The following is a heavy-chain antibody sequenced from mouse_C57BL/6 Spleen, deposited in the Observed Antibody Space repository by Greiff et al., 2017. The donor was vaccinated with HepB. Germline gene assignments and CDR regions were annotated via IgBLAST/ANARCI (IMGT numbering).Heavy chain of an antibody. Sequence: QVQLQQSGAELVKPGASVKMSCKASGYTFTSYWITWVKQRPGQGLEWIGEIYPGSGSTNYNEKFKSKATLTVDTSSSTAYMQLSSLTSEDSAVYYCARKGVVAHFDYWGQGTTLTVSS. D-gene: IGHD1-1*01. CDR2: IYPGSGST. J-gene: IGHJ2*01. CDR1: GYTFTSYW. CDR3: ARKGVVAHFDY. V-gene: IGHV1-55*01.